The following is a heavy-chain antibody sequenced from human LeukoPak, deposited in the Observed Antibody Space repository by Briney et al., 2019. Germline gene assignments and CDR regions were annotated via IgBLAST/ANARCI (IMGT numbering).Heavy chain of an antibody. CDR1: GFTFSSYS. CDR2: ISSSSSYI. V-gene: IGHV3-21*01. J-gene: IGHJ3*02. D-gene: IGHD6-6*01. CDR3: ARDLSYSSSSKVDI. Sequence: GGSLRLSCAASGFTFSSYSMDWVRQAPGKGLEWVSSISSSSSYIYYADSVKGRFTISRDNAKNSLYLQMNGLRAEDTAVYYCARDLSYSSSSKVDIWGQGTMVTVSS.